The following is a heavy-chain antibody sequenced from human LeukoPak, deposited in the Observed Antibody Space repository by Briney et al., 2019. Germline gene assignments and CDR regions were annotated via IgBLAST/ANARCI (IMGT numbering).Heavy chain of an antibody. CDR2: IYYSGST. CDR3: ASWTSYGSSWFDP. Sequence: PSETLSLNCTVSGGSISSGGYYWIWIRQHPGKGLEWIGYIYYSGSTYYNPSLKSRVTISVDTSKNQFSLKLSSVTAADTAVYYCASWTSYGSSWFDPWGQGTLVTVSS. D-gene: IGHD5-24*01. J-gene: IGHJ5*02. V-gene: IGHV4-31*03. CDR1: GGSISSGGYY.